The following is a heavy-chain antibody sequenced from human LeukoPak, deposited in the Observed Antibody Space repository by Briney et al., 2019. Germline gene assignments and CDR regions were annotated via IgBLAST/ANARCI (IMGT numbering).Heavy chain of an antibody. Sequence: GGSLRLSCAVSGITLSNYGMSWVRQAPGKGLEWVAGISGSGVTTYYADSVKGRFTISRDNSKDTMYLQLNSLRAEDTAVYYCAKTYGSGTHWNFDYWGQGTLVTVSS. CDR3: AKTYGSGTHWNFDY. CDR2: ISGSGVTT. CDR1: GITLSNYG. D-gene: IGHD3-10*01. V-gene: IGHV3-23*01. J-gene: IGHJ4*02.